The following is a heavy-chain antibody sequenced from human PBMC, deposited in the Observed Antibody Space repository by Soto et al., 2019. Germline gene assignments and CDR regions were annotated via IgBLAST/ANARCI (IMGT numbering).Heavy chain of an antibody. J-gene: IGHJ4*02. CDR1: GFTFSNYW. D-gene: IGHD3-10*01. CDR3: ARDWGGLGY. V-gene: IGHV3-7*03. CDR2: IIKDGSEK. Sequence: EVQLVESGGGLVQPGGSLRLSCAASGFTFSNYWMTWVRQAPGKGLEWVANIIKDGSEKSYVDSVKGRFTISRDNAKNSLYLEMYSLRVEDTAVYYCARDWGGLGYWGQGTLVTVSS.